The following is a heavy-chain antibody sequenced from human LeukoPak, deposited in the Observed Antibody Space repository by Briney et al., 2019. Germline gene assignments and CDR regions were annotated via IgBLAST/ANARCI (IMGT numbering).Heavy chain of an antibody. J-gene: IGHJ6*02. CDR2: IPWTNAGE. Sequence: GRSLRLSCAASGFKFDDYAMHWVRQAPGKGLEWVSNIPWTNAGEAYADSVKGRCTISRDNAKNCVYLELKSLRAEDTALYYCAKGRGADTSYGMNVWGQGTTVIVSS. V-gene: IGHV3-9*01. CDR3: AKGRGADTSYGMNV. CDR1: GFKFDDYA. D-gene: IGHD3-16*01.